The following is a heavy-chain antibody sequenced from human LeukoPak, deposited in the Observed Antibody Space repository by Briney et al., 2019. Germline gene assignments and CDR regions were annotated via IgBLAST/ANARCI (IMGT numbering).Heavy chain of an antibody. D-gene: IGHD4-17*01. CDR2: IWYDGSNK. J-gene: IGHJ4*02. CDR3: AKEPDYGDYFDY. CDR1: GFTFSSYG. V-gene: IGHV3-33*06. Sequence: GGSLRLSCAASGFTFSSYGMHWVRQAPGKGLEWVAVIWYDGSNKYYADSVKGRFTISRDNSKNTLYLQMNSLRAEDTAVYYCAKEPDYGDYFDYWGQGTLVTVSS.